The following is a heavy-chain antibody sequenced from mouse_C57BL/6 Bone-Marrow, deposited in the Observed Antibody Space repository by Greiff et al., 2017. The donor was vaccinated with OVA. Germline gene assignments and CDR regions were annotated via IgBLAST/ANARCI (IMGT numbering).Heavy chain of an antibody. V-gene: IGHV5-6*01. CDR1: GFTFSSYG. Sequence: VESGGDLVKPGGSLKLSCAASGFTFSSYGMSWVRQTPDKRLEWVATISSGGSYTYYPDSVKGRFTISRDNAKNTLYLQMSSLKSEDTAMYYCARHEPYYYGSSFDYWGQGTTLTVSS. CDR3: ARHEPYYYGSSFDY. CDR2: ISSGGSYT. J-gene: IGHJ2*01. D-gene: IGHD1-1*01.